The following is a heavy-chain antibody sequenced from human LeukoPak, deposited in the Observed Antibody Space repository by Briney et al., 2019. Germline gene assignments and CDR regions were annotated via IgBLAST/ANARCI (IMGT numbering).Heavy chain of an antibody. Sequence: PSETLSLTCSVSGYLINSGYCWGWFRHSPGKGLEWIGSIYSTGTTYDNRSLKRRVSISVDPSKNQFSLKLRSVTAADTAVYYCASRATVANIYFDSWGQGNLVTVSS. CDR3: ASRATVANIYFDS. CDR2: IYSTGTT. CDR1: GYLINSGYC. V-gene: IGHV4-38-2*02. J-gene: IGHJ4*02. D-gene: IGHD5-12*01.